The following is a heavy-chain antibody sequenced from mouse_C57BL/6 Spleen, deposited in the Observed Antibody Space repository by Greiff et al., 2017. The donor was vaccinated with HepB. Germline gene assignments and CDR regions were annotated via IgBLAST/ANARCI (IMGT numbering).Heavy chain of an antibody. CDR3: ARDDGYYVPFAY. D-gene: IGHD2-3*01. CDR1: GYTFTSYW. Sequence: QVQLQQPGAELVKPGASVKLSCKASGYTFTSYWMQWVKQRPGQGLEWIGEIDPSDSYTNSNQKFKGKATLTVDTSSSTAYMQLSSLTSEDSAVYYCARDDGYYVPFAYWGQGTLVTVSA. CDR2: IDPSDSYT. V-gene: IGHV1-50*01. J-gene: IGHJ3*01.